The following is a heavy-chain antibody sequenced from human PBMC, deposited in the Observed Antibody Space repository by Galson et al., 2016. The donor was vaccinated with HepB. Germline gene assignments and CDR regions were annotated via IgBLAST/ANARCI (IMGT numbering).Heavy chain of an antibody. J-gene: IGHJ5*02. V-gene: IGHV3-30-3*01. CDR1: GFTFSSYA. CDR3: AKEATGGTMWYPFDP. CDR2: VSYDGSNT. D-gene: IGHD1-1*01. Sequence: SLRLSCAASGFTFSSYAMHWVRQAPGKGLDWVAVVSYDGSNTYYADSVKGRFTISRDNSKNTLYLQMNSLRADDTAVYYCAKEATGGTMWYPFDPWGQGTLVTVSS.